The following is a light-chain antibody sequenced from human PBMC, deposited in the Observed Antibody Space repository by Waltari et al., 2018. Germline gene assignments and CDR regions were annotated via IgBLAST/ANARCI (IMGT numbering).Light chain of an antibody. CDR1: SSDVGDHNY. CDR3: SAYTRGVV. V-gene: IGLV2-14*03. CDR2: DVI. J-gene: IGLJ2*01. Sequence: QSALTQIASVAGSPGQSITISCTGTSSDVGDHNYVSWYQQNPGKLPKLLIYDVISRPSGFSTLFSVSKSGNTASLTISGLQAEDEADYYCSAYTRGVVFGGGTQLTIL.